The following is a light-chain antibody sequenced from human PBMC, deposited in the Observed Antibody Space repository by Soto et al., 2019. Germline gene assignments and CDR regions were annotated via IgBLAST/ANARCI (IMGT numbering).Light chain of an antibody. CDR3: QQYNNWPWT. Sequence: EIVMTQSPAPLSLSPGERAALSCRASQSVTISLAWYQQKPGQAPRLLIYSASTRATGIPARFSGSGSGTEFTLTISSLQSEDFAVYYCQQYNNWPWTFGQGTKVDIK. CDR1: QSVTIS. V-gene: IGKV3-15*01. J-gene: IGKJ1*01. CDR2: SAS.